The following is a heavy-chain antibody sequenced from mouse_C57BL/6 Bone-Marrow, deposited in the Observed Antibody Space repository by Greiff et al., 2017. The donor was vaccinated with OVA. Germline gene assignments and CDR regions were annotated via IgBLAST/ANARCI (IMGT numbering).Heavy chain of an antibody. Sequence: EVQLQQSGPVLVKPGASVKMSCKASGYTFTDYYMNWVKQSHGKSLEWIGVINPYNGGTSYNQKFKGKATLTVDKSSSTAYMELNSLTSEDSAVYYCARYDRDWYFDVWGTGTTVTVSS. V-gene: IGHV1-19*01. J-gene: IGHJ1*03. CDR2: INPYNGGT. CDR1: GYTFTDYY. CDR3: ARYDRDWYFDV. D-gene: IGHD2-3*01.